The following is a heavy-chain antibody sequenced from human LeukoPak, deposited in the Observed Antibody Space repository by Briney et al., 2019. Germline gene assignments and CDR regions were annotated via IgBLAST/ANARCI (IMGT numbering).Heavy chain of an antibody. V-gene: IGHV4-39*01. CDR2: INYSGTT. Sequence: SETLSLTCTASGGSISSSGYYWGWIRQPPGKGLEWIASINYSGTTYYNPSLKSRVTISEDRSKNQFSLKLSSVTAADTAVYYCARLYYYDSSGYSSNWFDPWGQGTLVTVSS. J-gene: IGHJ5*02. CDR1: GGSISSSGYY. D-gene: IGHD3-22*01. CDR3: ARLYYYDSSGYSSNWFDP.